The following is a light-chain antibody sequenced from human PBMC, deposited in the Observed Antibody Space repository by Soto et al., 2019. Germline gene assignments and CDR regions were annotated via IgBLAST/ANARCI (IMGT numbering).Light chain of an antibody. Sequence: EIVMTQSPVTLSVSPGERATLSCRARQSVSSSLAWYQQKPGQSPRLLIYGASTRATGVPARFSGSGSGTEFTLTISSLQSEDFAVYYCQQCYDWPLTFGGGTKVEIE. CDR1: QSVSSS. CDR2: GAS. V-gene: IGKV3-15*01. CDR3: QQCYDWPLT. J-gene: IGKJ4*01.